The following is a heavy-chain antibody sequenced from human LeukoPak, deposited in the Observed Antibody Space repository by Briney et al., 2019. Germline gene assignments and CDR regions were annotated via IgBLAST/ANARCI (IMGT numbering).Heavy chain of an antibody. CDR1: GGSISSYY. D-gene: IGHD3-3*01. V-gene: IGHV4-4*07. CDR3: ARDHQFWSGYYYYYYMDV. CDR2: IYTSGST. J-gene: IGHJ6*03. Sequence: SETLSLTCTVSGGSISSYYWSWIRQPAGKGLEWIGRIYTSGSTNYNPSLKSRVTMSVDTSKNQFSLELSSVTAADTAVYYCARDHQFWSGYYYYYYMDVWGKGTTVTVSS.